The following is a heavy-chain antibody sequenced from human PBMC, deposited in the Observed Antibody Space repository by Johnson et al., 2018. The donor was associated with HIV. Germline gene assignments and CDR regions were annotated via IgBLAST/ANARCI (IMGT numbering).Heavy chain of an antibody. V-gene: IGHV3-20*04. Sequence: EVQLVESGGGVVRPGGSLRLSCAASGFTFDDYGMSWVRQAPGKGLEWVSGINWNGGSTGYADSVKGRFTISRDNAKNSLYLQMNSLRAEDTAVYFCARAHLIFPKNAFDIWGQGTTVTVSS. CDR1: GFTFDDYG. J-gene: IGHJ3*02. CDR2: INWNGGST. D-gene: IGHD3-3*02. CDR3: ARAHLIFPKNAFDI.